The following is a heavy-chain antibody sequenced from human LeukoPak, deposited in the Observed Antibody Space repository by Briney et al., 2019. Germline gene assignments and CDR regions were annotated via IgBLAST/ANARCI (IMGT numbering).Heavy chain of an antibody. CDR2: ISTSGGST. CDR1: GFTFSSHA. J-gene: IGHJ4*02. Sequence: GGSLRLSCAASGFTFSSHAMSWVRQAPGKGLEWVSAISTSGGSTYYADSVKGRFTISRDNSKNTLYLQMNSLRAEDTAAYYCAKEPYSGSQLLDYWGQGTLVTVSS. D-gene: IGHD1-26*01. V-gene: IGHV3-23*01. CDR3: AKEPYSGSQLLDY.